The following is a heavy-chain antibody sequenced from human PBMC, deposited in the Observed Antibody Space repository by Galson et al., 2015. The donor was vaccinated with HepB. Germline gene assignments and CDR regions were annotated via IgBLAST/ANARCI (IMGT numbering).Heavy chain of an antibody. V-gene: IGHV3-66*01. CDR2: IYSGGST. CDR1: GFTVSSNY. D-gene: IGHD3-10*01. CDR3: AKDIGRRITMVRGVIIPDYFDY. J-gene: IGHJ4*02. Sequence: SLRLSCAASGFTVSSNYMSWVRQAPGKGLEWVSDIYSGGSTYYADSVKGRFTISRDNSKNTLYLQMNTLRAEDTAVYYCAKDIGRRITMVRGVIIPDYFDYWGQGTLVTVSS.